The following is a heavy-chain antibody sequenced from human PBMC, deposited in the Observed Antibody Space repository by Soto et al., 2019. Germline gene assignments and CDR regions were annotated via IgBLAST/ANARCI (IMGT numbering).Heavy chain of an antibody. Sequence: QVQLVQSGAEVKKPGSSVKVSCKASGGTFSNYAISWVRQAPGQGLEWMGGIIPIFDTANYAQKFQGRVTIIADESTSTADSELSSLRSEDTAVYYCARVGKRGGYDGMDVWGQGTTVTVSS. D-gene: IGHD3-10*01. CDR3: ARVGKRGGYDGMDV. V-gene: IGHV1-69*12. J-gene: IGHJ6*02. CDR2: IIPIFDTA. CDR1: GGTFSNYA.